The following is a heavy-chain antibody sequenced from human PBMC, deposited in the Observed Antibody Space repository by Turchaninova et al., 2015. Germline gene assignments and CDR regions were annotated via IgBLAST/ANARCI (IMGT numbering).Heavy chain of an antibody. J-gene: IGHJ4*02. V-gene: IGHV5-10-1*03. CDR3: ARPDCSSWYHYLDY. D-gene: IGHD6-13*01. Sequence: EVQVVQSGAEVKKPGESLRISCKVSGHRFTTFWITWVRHMPGRGLEWLGRIAPSDSYAKYSPSFEGHVTMSVDRYISTAELQWSSRKASDTAIYYCARPDCSSWYHYLDYWGQGTLVTVSS. CDR2: IAPSDSYA. CDR1: GHRFTTFW.